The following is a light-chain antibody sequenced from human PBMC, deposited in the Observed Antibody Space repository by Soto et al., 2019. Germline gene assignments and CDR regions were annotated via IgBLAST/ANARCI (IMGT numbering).Light chain of an antibody. Sequence: DIVMTQSPGSLAVSLGERATINCKSSQTFLYSSNNKNYLAWYQQKPGQTPKVIIYWASTRKSGVPARFRGSGSGTDFNLTISSLQAEDVAVYYCQQYYGSPPWTFGQGTKVDIK. CDR3: QQYYGSPPWT. V-gene: IGKV4-1*01. CDR1: QTFLYSSNNKNY. CDR2: WAS. J-gene: IGKJ1*01.